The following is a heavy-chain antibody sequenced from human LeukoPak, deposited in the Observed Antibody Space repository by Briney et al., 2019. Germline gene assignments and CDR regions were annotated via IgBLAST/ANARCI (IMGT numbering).Heavy chain of an antibody. CDR3: AGSTGPLDY. CDR2: INHSGST. CDR1: GGSFSGYY. D-gene: IGHD1-14*01. V-gene: IGHV4-34*01. Sequence: SETLSLTCAVYGGSFSGYYWSWIRQPPGKGLEWIGEINHSGSTNYNPSLKSRVTISVDTSKNQFSLKLGSVTAADTAVYYCAGSTGPLDYWGQGTLVTVSS. J-gene: IGHJ4*02.